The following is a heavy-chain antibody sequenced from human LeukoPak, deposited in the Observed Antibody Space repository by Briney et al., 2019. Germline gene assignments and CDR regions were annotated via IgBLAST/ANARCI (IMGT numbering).Heavy chain of an antibody. CDR3: ARGRSTFDY. CDR2: IYSGGST. V-gene: IGHV3-66*02. J-gene: IGHJ4*02. CDR1: GFTFSNAW. D-gene: IGHD1-26*01. Sequence: GGSLRLSCAASGFTFSNAWMSWVPQAPGKGLEWVSVIYSGGSTYYADSVKGRFTISRDNSKNTLYLQMNSLRAEDTAVYYCARGRSTFDYWGQGTLVTVSS.